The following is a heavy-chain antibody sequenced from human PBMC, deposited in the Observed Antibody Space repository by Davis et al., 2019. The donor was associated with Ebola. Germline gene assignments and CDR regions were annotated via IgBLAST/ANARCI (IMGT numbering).Heavy chain of an antibody. CDR1: GFTVSSNY. D-gene: IGHD6-13*01. CDR2: ISSSSSYI. Sequence: PGGSLRLSCAASGFTVSSNYMSWVRQAPGKGLEWVSSISSSSSYIYYADSVKGRFTISRDNAKNSLSLQMNSLRTEDTAMYYCARDPHLGSWYLPGDFDYWGQGTLVTVSS. V-gene: IGHV3-21*01. CDR3: ARDPHLGSWYLPGDFDY. J-gene: IGHJ4*02.